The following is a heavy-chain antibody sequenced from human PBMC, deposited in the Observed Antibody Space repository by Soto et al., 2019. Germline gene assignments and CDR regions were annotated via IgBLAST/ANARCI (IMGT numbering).Heavy chain of an antibody. D-gene: IGHD6-13*01. CDR2: INPSGGST. J-gene: IGHJ4*02. V-gene: IGHV1-46*01. Sequence: ASLKVSCKACGYTFTSYYMHWVGQAGGQGLEWMGIINPSGGSTSYAQKFQGRVIMTRDTSTSTVYMELSSLRSEDTAVYYCARDLIAAAGTFGYGGQGTRVTV. CDR1: GYTFTSYY. CDR3: ARDLIAAAGTFGY.